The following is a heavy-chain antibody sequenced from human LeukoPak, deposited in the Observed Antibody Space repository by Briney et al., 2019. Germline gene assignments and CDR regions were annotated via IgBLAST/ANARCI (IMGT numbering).Heavy chain of an antibody. Sequence: SVTVSCKASGGTFSSSAINWGRQAPGQGLVWMGNIIPIFGTANYAQKFQGRVTITSDESTTTAYMELSSLRSEHTAVYYCARRLLPAGDYVWYFDLWGRGTLVTVSS. D-gene: IGHD4-17*01. CDR2: IIPIFGTA. V-gene: IGHV1-69*15. J-gene: IGHJ2*01. CDR1: GGTFSSSA. CDR3: ARRLLPAGDYVWYFDL.